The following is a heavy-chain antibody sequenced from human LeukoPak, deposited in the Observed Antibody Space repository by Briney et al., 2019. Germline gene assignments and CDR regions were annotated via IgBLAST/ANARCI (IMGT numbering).Heavy chain of an antibody. CDR1: GGSISSGGYY. CDR3: ARVVVAATYSP. CDR2: IYSSGST. V-gene: IGHV4-31*03. J-gene: IGHJ5*02. Sequence: SQTLSLTCTVSGGSISSGGYYWSWIRQYPGKGLEWIGYIYSSGSTYYNPSLQSRVTISVDTSKNQFSLRLNSVTAADTAVYYCARVVVAATYSPWGQGTLVTVSS. D-gene: IGHD2-15*01.